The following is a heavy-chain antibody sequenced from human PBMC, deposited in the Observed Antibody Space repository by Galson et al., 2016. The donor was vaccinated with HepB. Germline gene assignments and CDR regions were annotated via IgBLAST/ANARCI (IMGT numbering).Heavy chain of an antibody. J-gene: IGHJ4*02. V-gene: IGHV3-64D*06. CDR3: VKDWRDSYGYGSRFDY. CDR2: INYNGGNT. CDR1: GFAFSSYA. Sequence: SLRLSCAASGFAFSSYAMQWVRQAPGKGLECVSAINYNGGNTYYAASVKGRFTISRDNSNNTLFLQMRNLRAEDTAVYYCVKDWRDSYGYGSRFDYWGQGTLVTVSS. D-gene: IGHD5-18*01.